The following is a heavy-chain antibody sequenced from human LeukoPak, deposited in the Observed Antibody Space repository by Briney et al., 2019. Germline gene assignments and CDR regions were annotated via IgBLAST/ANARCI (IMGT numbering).Heavy chain of an antibody. V-gene: IGHV1-69*13. CDR1: GGTFSSYA. CDR3: AREGYVVVPAAQYYYYYGMDV. Sequence: SVKVSCKASGGTFSSYAISWVRQAPGQGLEWMGGIIPIFGTANYAQKFQGRVTITADESTSTAYMELSSLRSEDTAVYYCAREGYVVVPAAQYYYYYGMDVWGQGTTVTVSS. J-gene: IGHJ6*02. CDR2: IIPIFGTA. D-gene: IGHD2-2*01.